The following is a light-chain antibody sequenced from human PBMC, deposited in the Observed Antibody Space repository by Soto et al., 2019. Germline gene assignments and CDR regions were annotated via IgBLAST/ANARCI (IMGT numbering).Light chain of an antibody. CDR2: AAS. CDR1: QSIFSA. CDR3: EQRYNSPPIT. Sequence: IQMTQSPSSLSASVGDRVTITCRAGQSIFSALNWYQQRPGKAPTLLIYAASSLQSGIPSRFRGSGYGTDFTVTINRLPTEDFAIYYCEQRYNSPPITFGQGPRLEIK. V-gene: IGKV1-39*01. J-gene: IGKJ5*01.